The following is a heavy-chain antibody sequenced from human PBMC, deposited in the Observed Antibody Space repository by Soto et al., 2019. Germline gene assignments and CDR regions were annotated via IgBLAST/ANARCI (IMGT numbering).Heavy chain of an antibody. CDR2: IWYDGSNK. D-gene: IGHD6-19*01. V-gene: IGHV3-33*01. J-gene: IGHJ5*02. CDR3: AREVRQWLVRWFDP. Sequence: PGGSLRLSCAASGFTFSSYGMHWVRQAPGKGLEWVAVIWYDGSNKYYADSVKGQFTISRDNSKNTLYLQMNSLRAEDTAVYYCAREVRQWLVRWFDPWGQGTLVTVSS. CDR1: GFTFSSYG.